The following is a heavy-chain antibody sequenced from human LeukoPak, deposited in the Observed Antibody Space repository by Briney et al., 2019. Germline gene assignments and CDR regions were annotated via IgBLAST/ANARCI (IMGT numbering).Heavy chain of an antibody. J-gene: IGHJ4*02. CDR1: GVSISSYY. D-gene: IGHD3-3*01. Sequence: SETLSLTCTVSGVSISSYYWSWIRQPPGKGLEWIGYIYHSGSTYYNPSLKSRVTISVDRSKNQFSLKLSSVTAADTAVYYCARGDVYDFWSGCDYWGQGTLVTVSS. CDR2: IYHSGST. V-gene: IGHV4-59*12. CDR3: ARGDVYDFWSGCDY.